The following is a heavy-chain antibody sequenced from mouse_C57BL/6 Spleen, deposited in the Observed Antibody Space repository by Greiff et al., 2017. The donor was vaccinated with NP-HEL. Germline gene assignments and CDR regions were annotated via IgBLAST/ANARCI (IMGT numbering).Heavy chain of an antibody. J-gene: IGHJ3*01. V-gene: IGHV1-76*01. CDR3: ARAHSNFPWFAD. Sequence: QVQLQQSGAELVRPGASVKLSCKASGYTFTDYYINWVKQRPGQGLEWIARIYPGSGNTYYNEKFKGKATLTAEKSSSTAYMQLSSLTSEDSAVYFCARAHSNFPWFADWGKGTLVTVSA. D-gene: IGHD2-5*01. CDR2: IYPGSGNT. CDR1: GYTFTDYY.